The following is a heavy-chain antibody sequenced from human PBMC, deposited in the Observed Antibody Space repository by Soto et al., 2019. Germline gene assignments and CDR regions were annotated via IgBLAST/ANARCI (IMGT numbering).Heavy chain of an antibody. V-gene: IGHV3-23*01. D-gene: IGHD3-3*01. CDR3: ANAVESIRNYYYYGMDV. CDR1: GFPFRNYP. J-gene: IGHJ6*02. Sequence: EVQLLESGGGLVQPGGPLSLSCAASGFPFRNYPMGWVRRVPGKGLEWSSRIGGSGGSTYHADSVVGRFTISRDNSRNTLYLQMNSLKAEDTAVYYCANAVESIRNYYYYGMDVWGQGTTVTVSS. CDR2: IGGSGGST.